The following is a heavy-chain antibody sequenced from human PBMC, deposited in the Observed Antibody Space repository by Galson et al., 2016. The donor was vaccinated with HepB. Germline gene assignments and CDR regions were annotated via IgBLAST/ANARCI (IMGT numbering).Heavy chain of an antibody. CDR3: SGGSYFDY. V-gene: IGHV3-7*01. Sequence: SLRLSCAASGFTFSTYWMSWIRHAPGKGPEWVANIHKDGSDKYYVDSVKGRFTVSRDNAKNSLYPQMNSLRAEDTAVYYCSGGSYFDYWGQGTLVTVSS. CDR2: IHKDGSDK. CDR1: GFTFSTYW. D-gene: IGHD3-10*01. J-gene: IGHJ4*02.